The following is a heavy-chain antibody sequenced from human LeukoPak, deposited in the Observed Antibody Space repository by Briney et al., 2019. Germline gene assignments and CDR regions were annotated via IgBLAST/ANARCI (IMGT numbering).Heavy chain of an antibody. Sequence: GGSLRLSCAASGFTVSSNYMSWIRQAPGKGLEWVSGITGSGGTTYYAASVKGRFTISRDKSNNTLFLQMNSLRAEDTALYYCARRIVGAPYAFDIWGQATVVSVSS. V-gene: IGHV3-23*01. CDR3: ARRIVGAPYAFDI. CDR1: GFTVSSNY. D-gene: IGHD1-26*01. J-gene: IGHJ3*02. CDR2: ITGSGGTT.